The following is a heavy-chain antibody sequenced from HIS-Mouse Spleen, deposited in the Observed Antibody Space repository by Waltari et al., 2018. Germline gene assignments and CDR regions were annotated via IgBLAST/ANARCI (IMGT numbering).Heavy chain of an antibody. Sequence: EVQLVVSGGGLVKPGGSLRLSWAASGFPFSSYSRNWFRQPPGKGLAWVSSISSSSSYIYYADSVKGRFTISRDNAKNSLYLQMNSLRAEDTAVYYCARGGSYSDLDYWGQGTLVTVSS. CDR1: GFPFSSYS. D-gene: IGHD1-26*01. CDR3: ARGGSYSDLDY. CDR2: ISSSSSYI. V-gene: IGHV3-21*01. J-gene: IGHJ4*02.